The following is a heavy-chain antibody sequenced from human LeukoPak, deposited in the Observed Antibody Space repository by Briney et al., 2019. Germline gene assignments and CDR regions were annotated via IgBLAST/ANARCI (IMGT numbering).Heavy chain of an antibody. CDR3: SRGLDSRKLGY. V-gene: IGHV4-39*07. D-gene: IGHD3-22*01. J-gene: IGHJ4*02. CDR2: IHPSGRL. CDR1: GASFGSGDQY. Sequence: SETLSLACTVSGASFGSGDQYWDWLRQSPWKGLEWFGSIHPSGRLYNNPSLGSRVTISIDTSKNQFSLNLNSVTAADTAVYFCSRGLDSRKLGYWGQGTLVTVSS.